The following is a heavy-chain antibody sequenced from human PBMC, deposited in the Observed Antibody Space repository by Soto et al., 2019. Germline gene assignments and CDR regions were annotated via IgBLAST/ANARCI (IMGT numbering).Heavy chain of an antibody. Sequence: QVQLVESGGGLVKPGGSLRLSCAASGFTFSDDYMNWLRQAPGKGLEWVAYISGSSHDINYADSVRGRFTISRDNAKTSLYLQMNSLRVEDTAVYYCLRHARLASSWGLGTMVTVSS. CDR2: ISGSSHDI. J-gene: IGHJ5*02. V-gene: IGHV3-11*06. D-gene: IGHD3-9*01. CDR1: GFTFSDDY. CDR3: LRHARLASS.